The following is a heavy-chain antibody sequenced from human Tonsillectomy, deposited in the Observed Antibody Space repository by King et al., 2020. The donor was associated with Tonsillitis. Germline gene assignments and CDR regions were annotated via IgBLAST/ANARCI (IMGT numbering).Heavy chain of an antibody. CDR2: IRYDGSNK. CDR3: TKHQKLLWFGELPNYGLDV. J-gene: IGHJ6*02. D-gene: IGHD3-10*01. CDR1: GFSFNNYG. V-gene: IGHV3-30*02. Sequence: VQLVESGGGVVQPGGSLRLSCAASGFSFNNYGMHWVRQAPGKGLEWVAFIRYDGSNKYYADSVKGRFTISRDNSKNTLYLKMSSLRAEDTAVYFCTKHQKLLWFGELPNYGLDVWGQGTTVTVSS.